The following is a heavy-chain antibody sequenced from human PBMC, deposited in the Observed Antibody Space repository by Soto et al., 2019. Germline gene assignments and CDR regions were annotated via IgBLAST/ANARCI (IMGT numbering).Heavy chain of an antibody. CDR2: IYHSGSP. CDR3: ARRGYYGSGSYVHWFDP. CDR1: GGSVSSTNW. Sequence: SETLSLTCAVSGGSVSSTNWWTWVRQPPGKRLEWIGEIYHSGSPTYNPSLKSRVTISVDKSKNQFSLKLSSVTAADTAVYYCARRGYYGSGSYVHWFDPWGQGTLVTVSS. D-gene: IGHD3-10*01. V-gene: IGHV4-4*02. J-gene: IGHJ5*02.